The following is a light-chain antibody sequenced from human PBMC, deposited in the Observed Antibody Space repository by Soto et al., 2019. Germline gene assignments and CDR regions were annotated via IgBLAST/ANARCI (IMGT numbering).Light chain of an antibody. CDR2: DVS. Sequence: QSVLTQPASVSGSPGQSITISCTGTSSDVGGYNYVSWYQQHPGKAPKLMMYDVSNRPSGVSNRFSGSKSGNTASLTISGLQAEDEAHYYCSSYTSSSTLVVFGGGTKVTVL. V-gene: IGLV2-14*01. J-gene: IGLJ2*01. CDR1: SSDVGGYNY. CDR3: SSYTSSSTLVV.